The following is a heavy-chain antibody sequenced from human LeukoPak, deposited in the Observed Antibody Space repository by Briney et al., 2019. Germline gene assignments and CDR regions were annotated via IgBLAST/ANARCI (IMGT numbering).Heavy chain of an antibody. D-gene: IGHD3-10*01. Sequence: PSETLFLTCAVSDGSFSGYYWSWIRQPPGKGLEWIGEIYHSGSTDYNPSLESRVSISVDKSKNQFSLKLSSVTAADTAVYYCARGFYGSGSYSSPGFHAFDVWGQGTMVTVSS. V-gene: IGHV4-34*01. CDR3: ARGFYGSGSYSSPGFHAFDV. CDR2: IYHSGST. CDR1: DGSFSGYY. J-gene: IGHJ3*01.